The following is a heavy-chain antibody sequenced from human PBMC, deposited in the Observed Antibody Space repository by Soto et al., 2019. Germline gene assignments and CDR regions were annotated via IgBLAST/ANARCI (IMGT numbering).Heavy chain of an antibody. J-gene: IGHJ4*02. CDR2: IYSNDHK. V-gene: IGHV2-5*01. CDR1: GFSLTTSGVG. D-gene: IGHD2-15*01. Sequence: QITLHESGPTLVKPTQTLTLTCTFSGFSLTTSGVGVVWVRQPPGKALEWVAVIYSNDHKRYSPSLETRVRITKDTSKNQGVLTMTNMDPADKATYFCAHRHRVATATDGFDFCGQGILVTVTS. CDR3: AHRHRVATATDGFDF.